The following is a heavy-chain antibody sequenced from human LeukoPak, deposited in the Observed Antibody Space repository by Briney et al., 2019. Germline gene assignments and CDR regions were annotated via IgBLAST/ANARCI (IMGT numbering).Heavy chain of an antibody. Sequence: GGSLRLSCAASGFTFSSYGMHWVRQAPGKGLEWVAVISYDGSDKYSADSVKGRFTISRDNSKNTLYLQMNSLRAEDTAVYYCARANWDYAFDYWGQGTLVTVSS. J-gene: IGHJ4*02. V-gene: IGHV3-30*03. CDR1: GFTFSSYG. CDR2: ISYDGSDK. CDR3: ARANWDYAFDY. D-gene: IGHD1-7*01.